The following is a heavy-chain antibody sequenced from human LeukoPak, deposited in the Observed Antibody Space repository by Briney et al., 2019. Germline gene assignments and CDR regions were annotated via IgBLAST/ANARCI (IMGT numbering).Heavy chain of an antibody. J-gene: IGHJ3*02. CDR3: ARGNRITMIPSRAFDI. Sequence: SETLSLTCAVYGGSFSGYYWSWIRQPPGKGLEWIGYIYHSGSTYYNPSLKSRVTISVDRSKNQFSLKLSSVTAADTAVYYCARGNRITMIPSRAFDIWGQGTMVTVSS. CDR2: IYHSGST. V-gene: IGHV4-34*01. CDR1: GGSFSGYY. D-gene: IGHD3-22*01.